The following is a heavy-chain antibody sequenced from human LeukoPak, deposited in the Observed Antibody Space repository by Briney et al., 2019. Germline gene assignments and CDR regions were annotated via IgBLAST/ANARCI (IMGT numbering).Heavy chain of an antibody. CDR2: IYYSGST. CDR1: GGSISSYY. J-gene: IGHJ4*02. Sequence: PSETLSLTCTVSGGSISSYYWSWIRQPPGKGLEWIGDIYYSGSTNYNPSLKSRVTISVDTSKNQFSLRLSSVTAADTAVYYCALRYFDRDYWGQGTLVTVSS. CDR3: ALRYFDRDY. D-gene: IGHD3-9*01. V-gene: IGHV4-59*08.